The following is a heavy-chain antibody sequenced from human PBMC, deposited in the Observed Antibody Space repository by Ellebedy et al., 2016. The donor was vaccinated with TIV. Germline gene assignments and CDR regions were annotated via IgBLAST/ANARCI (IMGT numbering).Heavy chain of an antibody. CDR1: GYTFTTYF. CDR3: ARGGAAGVYYYYYGMDV. V-gene: IGHV1-46*01. CDR2: INTGDGST. D-gene: IGHD6-13*01. Sequence: ASVKVSXXASGYTFTTYFMHWLRQAPGQGFEWMGLINTGDGSTNYAQKFQGRVTITADKSTSTAYMELSSLRSEDTAVYYCARGGAAGVYYYYYGMDVWGQGTTVTVSS. J-gene: IGHJ6*02.